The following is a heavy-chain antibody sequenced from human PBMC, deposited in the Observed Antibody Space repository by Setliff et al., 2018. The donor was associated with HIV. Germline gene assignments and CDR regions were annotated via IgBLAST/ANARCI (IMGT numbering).Heavy chain of an antibody. J-gene: IGHJ4*02. CDR1: GDSISSSSYY. Sequence: ETLSLTCSVSGDSISSSSYYWGWIRQPPGKGLEWIGSIYYSGSTYYNPSLNSRVTISVGASKNQFSLKLSSVTAADTAVYYCASLPPLYDSSGYYFDYWGQGTLVTVSS. CDR3: ASLPPLYDSSGYYFDY. V-gene: IGHV4-39*01. D-gene: IGHD3-22*01. CDR2: IYYSGST.